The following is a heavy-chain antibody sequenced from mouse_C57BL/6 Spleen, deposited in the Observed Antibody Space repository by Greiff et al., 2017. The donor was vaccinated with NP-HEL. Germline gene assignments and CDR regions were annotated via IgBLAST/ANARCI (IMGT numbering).Heavy chain of an antibody. CDR3: ARKGVYYHGNYFDY. J-gene: IGHJ2*01. CDR2: IYPSDSET. D-gene: IGHD1-1*01. CDR1: GYTFTSYW. V-gene: IGHV1-61*01. Sequence: QVQLQQPGTELVRPGSSVKLSCKASGYTFTSYWMDWVKQRPGQGLEWIGNIYPSDSETHYNQKFKDKATLTVDKSSSTAYMQLSSLTSEDSAVYYCARKGVYYHGNYFDYWGQGTTLTVSS.